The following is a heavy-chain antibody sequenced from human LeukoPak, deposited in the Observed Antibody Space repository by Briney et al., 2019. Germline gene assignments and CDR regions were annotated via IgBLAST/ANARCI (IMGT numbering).Heavy chain of an antibody. CDR2: IYYSGST. CDR3: AREWYYYDSSGYRYYYYGMDV. D-gene: IGHD3-22*01. J-gene: IGHJ6*02. Sequence: SETLSRTCTVSGGSIISSSYYWGWIRQPPGKGLEWIGSIYYSGSTSYNPSLKSRVTISVDTSRNQFSLKLITVTAADTAVYYCAREWYYYDSSGYRYYYYGMDVWGQGTTVTVSS. V-gene: IGHV4-39*02. CDR1: GGSIISSSYY.